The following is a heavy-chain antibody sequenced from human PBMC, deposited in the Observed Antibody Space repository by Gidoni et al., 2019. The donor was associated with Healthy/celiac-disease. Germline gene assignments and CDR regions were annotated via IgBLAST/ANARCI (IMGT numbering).Heavy chain of an antibody. D-gene: IGHD2-2*01. CDR1: GYSFTSYW. CDR3: ARPCSSTRCYWHYFDY. V-gene: IGHV5-51*01. CDR2: IYPGDSDT. Sequence: EVQLVQSGAEVKKPGESLQLSCTASGYSFTSYWIGWVRQMPGKGMEWMGIIYPGDSDTRYSPSFQGQVTISADKSISTAYLQWSSLKASDTAMYYCARPCSSTRCYWHYFDYWGQGTLVTVSS. J-gene: IGHJ4*02.